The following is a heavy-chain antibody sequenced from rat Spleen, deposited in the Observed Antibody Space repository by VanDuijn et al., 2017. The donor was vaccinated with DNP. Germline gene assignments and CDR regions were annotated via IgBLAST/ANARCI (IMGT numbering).Heavy chain of an antibody. D-gene: IGHD1-2*01. CDR1: GFSLTSYH. Sequence: QVQLKESGPGLVQPSQTLSLTCTVSGFSLTSYHVHWVRLPPGKGLEWMGRIQSGGTTDYNSALKSRLSISRDTSKSQVFLKVNSVQTEDTAMYFCARSRIAYYSNYNYAMDASGQGTSVTVSS. CDR2: IQSGGTT. V-gene: IGHV2-27*01. J-gene: IGHJ4*01. CDR3: ARSRIAYYSNYNYAMDA.